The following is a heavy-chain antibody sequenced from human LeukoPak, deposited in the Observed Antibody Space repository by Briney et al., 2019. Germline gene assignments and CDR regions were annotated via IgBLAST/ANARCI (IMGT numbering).Heavy chain of an antibody. D-gene: IGHD3-10*01. V-gene: IGHV4-39*07. CDR1: GGSISSSSYY. J-gene: IGHJ4*02. CDR2: IYASGNT. Sequence: SETLSLTCTVSGGSISSSSYYWGWIRQPPGKGLEWIGCIYASGNTNYNPSLEGRVTISVDTSKSQFSLGLGSVTAADTAVYYCGGRGFWGQGTLVTVSS. CDR3: GGRGF.